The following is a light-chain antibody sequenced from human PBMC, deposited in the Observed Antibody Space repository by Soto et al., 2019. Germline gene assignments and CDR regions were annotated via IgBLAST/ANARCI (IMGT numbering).Light chain of an antibody. CDR2: GAS. J-gene: IGKJ3*01. CDR1: QSVSSN. V-gene: IGKV3-15*01. Sequence: EIVMTQSPATLSVSPGERATLSCRASQSVSSNLAWYQQKPGQAPRLLIYGASTRATGIPARFSGSGSGTDFTLTISRLEPEDFAVYYCQQYGSSPPTFGPGTKVDI. CDR3: QQYGSSPPT.